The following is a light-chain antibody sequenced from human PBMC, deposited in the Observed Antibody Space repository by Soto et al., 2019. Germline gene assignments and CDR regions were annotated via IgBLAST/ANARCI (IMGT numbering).Light chain of an antibody. V-gene: IGKV1-5*01. J-gene: IGKJ1*01. CDR2: DDS. CDR1: QSISGW. Sequence: DIQVTQSPSTLSASVGASVTITCRASQSISGWLAWYKQKPGKAPKLMIYDDSSLESGVQSRFSGSGSGTEFTLTISSLQPEEFATDDCQQYNTYRTFGQGTKVDIK. CDR3: QQYNTYRT.